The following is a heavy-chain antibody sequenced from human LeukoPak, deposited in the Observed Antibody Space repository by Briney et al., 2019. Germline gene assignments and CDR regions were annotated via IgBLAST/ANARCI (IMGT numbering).Heavy chain of an antibody. V-gene: IGHV1-2*02. CDR2: INPNSGGT. CDR3: ARARWELVPYFDS. CDR1: GYTFTDYY. Sequence: ASVKVSCKASGYTFTDYYMHWVRQAPGQGLEWMGWINPNSGGTNFAQKFQGRVAMTRDTSISTAYLELGSLRSDDTAVYFCARARWELVPYFDSWGQGTLVTVSS. D-gene: IGHD6-6*01. J-gene: IGHJ4*02.